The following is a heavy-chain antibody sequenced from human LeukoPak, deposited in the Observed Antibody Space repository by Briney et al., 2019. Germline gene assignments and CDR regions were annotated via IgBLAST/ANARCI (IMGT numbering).Heavy chain of an antibody. CDR1: GGSISSYY. CDR3: ARVLYDSSGYYLFDP. Sequence: SETLSLTCTVSGGSISSYYWSWIRQPPGKGLEWIGYIYYSGSTNYNPSLKSRVTISVDASKNQFSLKLSSVTAADTAVYYCARVLYDSSGYYLFDPWGQGTLVTVSS. J-gene: IGHJ5*02. CDR2: IYYSGST. D-gene: IGHD3-22*01. V-gene: IGHV4-59*01.